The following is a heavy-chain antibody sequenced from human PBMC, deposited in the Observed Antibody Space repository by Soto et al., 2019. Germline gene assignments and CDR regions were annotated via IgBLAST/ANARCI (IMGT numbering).Heavy chain of an antibody. CDR3: ASRGTTTDCSGGSCYARGFDY. D-gene: IGHD2-15*01. Sequence: QVQLQESGPGLVKPSQTLSLTCTVSGGSISSGDYYWSWIRQPPGKGLEWIGYIYYSGSTYYNPSLQSLVTIPVDTAKNQFSLKLSSVTAADTAVYYCASRGTTTDCSGGSCYARGFDYWGQGTLVTVSS. J-gene: IGHJ4*02. CDR2: IYYSGST. V-gene: IGHV4-30-4*01. CDR1: GGSISSGDYY.